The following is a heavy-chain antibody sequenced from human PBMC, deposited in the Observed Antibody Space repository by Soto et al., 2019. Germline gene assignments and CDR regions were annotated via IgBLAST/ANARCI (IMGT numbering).Heavy chain of an antibody. CDR1: GYTFTGYD. CDR3: ARERSSGWYVDY. J-gene: IGHJ4*02. Sequence: QVQLVQSGAEAKKPGASVKVSCKASGYTFTGYDINWVRQATGQGLEWMGWMNPNSGNTGYAQKFQGRVTMTRNTSISTAYMELSSLRSEDTAVYYCARERSSGWYVDYWGQGTLVTVSS. D-gene: IGHD6-19*01. V-gene: IGHV1-8*01. CDR2: MNPNSGNT.